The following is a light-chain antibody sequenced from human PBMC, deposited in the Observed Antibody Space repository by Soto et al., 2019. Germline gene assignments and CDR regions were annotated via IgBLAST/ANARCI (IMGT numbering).Light chain of an antibody. V-gene: IGKV1-39*01. Sequence: DMQMTQSPSSLSASVGDRVTITCRASQYISSYLNWYQQKPGKAPKLLIYATSNLQSGVPSRFSGSGSGTDFTLTISSLQPEDFATYYCQQSYTIPRVTFGQGTNLEIK. CDR1: QYISSY. CDR2: ATS. CDR3: QQSYTIPRVT. J-gene: IGKJ2*01.